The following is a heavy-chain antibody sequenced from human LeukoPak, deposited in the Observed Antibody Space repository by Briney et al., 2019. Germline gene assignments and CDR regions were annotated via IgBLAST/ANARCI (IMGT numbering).Heavy chain of an antibody. CDR3: ARDGEYYDFWSGYSVDY. J-gene: IGHJ4*02. D-gene: IGHD3-3*01. CDR2: IKQDGSEK. V-gene: IGHV3-7*01. CDR1: GFTFSSYG. Sequence: GGSLRLSCAASGFTFSSYGMHWVRQAPGKGLEWVANIKQDGSEKYYVDSVKGRFTISRDNAKNSLYLQMNSLRAEDTAVYYCARDGEYYDFWSGYSVDYWGQGTLVTVSS.